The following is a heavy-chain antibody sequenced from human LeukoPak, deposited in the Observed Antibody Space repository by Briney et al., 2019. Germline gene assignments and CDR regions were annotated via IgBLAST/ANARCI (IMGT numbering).Heavy chain of an antibody. D-gene: IGHD3-22*01. CDR2: ISSSGSTK. CDR1: GFTFSSYE. V-gene: IGHV3-48*03. J-gene: IGHJ4*02. Sequence: GGSLRLSCAASGFTFSSYEMNWVRQAPGKGLEWVSYISSSGSTKYYADSVKGRFTISRDNAKNSLYLQMNSLRAEDTALYYCARENGWNYYDSSGYSQWGQGTLVTVSS. CDR3: ARENGWNYYDSSGYSQ.